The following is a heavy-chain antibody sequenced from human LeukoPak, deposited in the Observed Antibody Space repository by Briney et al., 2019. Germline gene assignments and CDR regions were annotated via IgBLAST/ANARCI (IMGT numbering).Heavy chain of an antibody. Sequence: SETLSLTCTVSGGSISSYYWSWIRQPAGKGLEWIGRIYTSGSTNYNPSLKSRVTMSVDTSKNQFSLKLSSVIAADTAVYYCARERTGVASNWFDPWGQGTLVTVSS. J-gene: IGHJ5*02. CDR2: IYTSGST. D-gene: IGHD3-3*01. V-gene: IGHV4-4*07. CDR1: GGSISSYY. CDR3: ARERTGVASNWFDP.